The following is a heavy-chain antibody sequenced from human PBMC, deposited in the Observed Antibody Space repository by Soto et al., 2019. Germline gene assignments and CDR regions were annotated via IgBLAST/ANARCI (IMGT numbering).Heavy chain of an antibody. CDR1: GFTFSSYS. Sequence: EVQLVESGGGLVQPGGSLRLSCAASGFTFSSYSMNWVRQAPGKGLEWVSYISSSSSTIYYAASVKGRFTISRDNAKNYWYRQMNGLKDEDTAVYYWGRENSVAYQTRSTPWGQEPLVTFPS. V-gene: IGHV3-48*02. CDR3: GRENSVAYQTRSTP. J-gene: IGHJ5*02. D-gene: IGHD2-15*01. CDR2: ISSSSSTI.